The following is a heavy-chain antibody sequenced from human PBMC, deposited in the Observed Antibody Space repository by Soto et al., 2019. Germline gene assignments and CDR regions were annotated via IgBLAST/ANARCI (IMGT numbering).Heavy chain of an antibody. D-gene: IGHD6-13*01. CDR1: GYTFITHG. J-gene: IGHJ5*02. Sequence: QVQLVQSGTEMKKPGASVKFSCKLSGYTFITHGINWGRQTPGQGLEGMGWISAYNGNAHYAQKFQGRVTMTTDTSTSTAYMELRSLRSDDTAVYYCARGEQLVLNRWFDPWGQGTLVTVSS. V-gene: IGHV1-18*04. CDR2: ISAYNGNA. CDR3: ARGEQLVLNRWFDP.